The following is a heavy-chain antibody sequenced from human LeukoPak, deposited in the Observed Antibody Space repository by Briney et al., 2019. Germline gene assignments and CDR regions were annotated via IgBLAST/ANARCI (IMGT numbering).Heavy chain of an antibody. CDR3: ARDRRDSSGYYPY. V-gene: IGHV3-30-3*01. CDR1: GFTFSGYA. J-gene: IGHJ4*02. D-gene: IGHD3-22*01. CDR2: ISYDGSNK. Sequence: GRSLRLSCAASGFTFSGYAMHWVRQAPGKGLEWVAVISYDGSNKYYADSVKGRFTISRDNSKNALYLQMNSLRAEDTAVYYCARDRRDSSGYYPYWGQGTLVTVSS.